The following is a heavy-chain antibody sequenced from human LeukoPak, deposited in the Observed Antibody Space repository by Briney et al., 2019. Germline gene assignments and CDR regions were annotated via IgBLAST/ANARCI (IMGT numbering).Heavy chain of an antibody. CDR1: GFTFSSYS. CDR2: LSGSSGTI. V-gene: IGHV3-48*04. D-gene: IGHD3-22*01. Sequence: GGSLRLSCAASGFTFSSYSMNWVRQAPGKGLEWVSYLSGSSGTIYYADSVKGRFTISRDNAKNSLYLQMNSLRAEDTALYYCAKATYYYDSSGPNFDYWGQGTLVTVSS. J-gene: IGHJ4*02. CDR3: AKATYYYDSSGPNFDY.